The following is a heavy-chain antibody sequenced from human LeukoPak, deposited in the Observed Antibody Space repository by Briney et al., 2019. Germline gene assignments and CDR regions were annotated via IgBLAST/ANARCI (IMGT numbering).Heavy chain of an antibody. CDR1: GYIFTSYW. J-gene: IGHJ5*02. Sequence: GASLQISCQGSGYIFTSYWIGWVRQLPGKGLEWMGIIYPGDSDTRYSPSFQGQVTISADKSISTAYLQWSSLKAPDTAMYYCARLYCSGGSCYGFDPWGQGTLVTVSS. CDR2: IYPGDSDT. V-gene: IGHV5-51*01. D-gene: IGHD2-15*01. CDR3: ARLYCSGGSCYGFDP.